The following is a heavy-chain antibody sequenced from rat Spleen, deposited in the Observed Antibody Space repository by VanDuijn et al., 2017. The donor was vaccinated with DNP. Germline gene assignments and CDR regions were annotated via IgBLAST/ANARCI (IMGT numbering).Heavy chain of an antibody. CDR1: GFTFSDYN. J-gene: IGHJ1*01. Sequence: EVQLVESGGGLVQPGRSLKLSCAASGFTFSDYNMAWVRQAPKKGLEWVAYISYEGSRTYYRDSVKGRFTLSRDNAKNTLYLQMNSLRSEDTATYYCTRGAGSPYWSFDFWGPGTVVTVSS. V-gene: IGHV5-22*01. CDR3: TRGAGSPYWSFDF. D-gene: IGHD5-1*01. CDR2: ISYEGSRT.